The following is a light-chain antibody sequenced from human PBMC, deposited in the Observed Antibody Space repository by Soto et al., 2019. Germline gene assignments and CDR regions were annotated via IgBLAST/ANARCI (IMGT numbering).Light chain of an antibody. V-gene: IGKV3-20*01. CDR3: QQSVTLGT. J-gene: IGKJ2*02. CDR2: GAS. Sequence: SAPTLSLSAGHRATLSFRASQSVSSSLAWYQQKPGQAPRRLIYGASNRATGIPDRFSGSGSGTDFTLTISRLEPDDISVYYCQQSVTLGTFCHVTKVDIK. CDR1: QSVSSS.